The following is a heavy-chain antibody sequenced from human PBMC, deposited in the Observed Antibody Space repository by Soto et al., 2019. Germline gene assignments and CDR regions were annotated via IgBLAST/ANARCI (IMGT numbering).Heavy chain of an antibody. CDR3: AKDPRREWELLPLGGMDV. D-gene: IGHD1-26*01. J-gene: IGHJ6*02. Sequence: QVQLVESGGGVVQPGRSLRLSCAASGFTFSSYGMHWVRQAPGKGLEWVAVISYDGSNKYYADSVKGRFTISRDNSKNTLYLQMNSLRAEDTAVYYCAKDPRREWELLPLGGMDVWGQGTTVTVSS. CDR2: ISYDGSNK. V-gene: IGHV3-30*18. CDR1: GFTFSSYG.